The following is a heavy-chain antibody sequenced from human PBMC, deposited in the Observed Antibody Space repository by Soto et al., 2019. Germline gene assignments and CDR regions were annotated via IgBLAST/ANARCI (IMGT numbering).Heavy chain of an antibody. Sequence: PSETLSLTCTVSGGSISSGDYYWSWIRQPPGKGLEWIGYIYYSGSTYYNPSLKSRVTISVDTSKNQFSLKLSSVTAADTAVYYCARGWSYDFWSGYPYYFDYWGQGTLVTVSS. J-gene: IGHJ4*02. CDR1: GGSISSGDYY. D-gene: IGHD3-3*01. CDR2: IYYSGST. V-gene: IGHV4-30-4*01. CDR3: ARGWSYDFWSGYPYYFDY.